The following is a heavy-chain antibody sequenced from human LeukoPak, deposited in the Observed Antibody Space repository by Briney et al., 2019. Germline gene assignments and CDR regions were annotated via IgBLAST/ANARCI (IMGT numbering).Heavy chain of an antibody. CDR2: ISSSSSYI. V-gene: IGHV3-21*01. J-gene: IGHJ4*02. Sequence: GSLRLSCAASGFTFSSYSMHWVHQAPGKGLDWVSSISSSSSYIYYADSVKGRFTISRDNAKNSLYLQMNSLRAEDTAVYYCAREDYDSSGRPDYWGQGTLVTVSS. CDR1: GFTFSSYS. D-gene: IGHD3-22*01. CDR3: AREDYDSSGRPDY.